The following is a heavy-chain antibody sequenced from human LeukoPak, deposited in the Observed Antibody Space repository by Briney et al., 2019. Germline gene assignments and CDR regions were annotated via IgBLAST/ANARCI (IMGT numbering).Heavy chain of an antibody. CDR3: ARAGYGDSDSDY. CDR1: GGSISGYY. CDR2: IFYSGST. D-gene: IGHD4-17*01. Sequence: SETLSLTCTVSGGSISGYYWSWIRQPPGKGLEWIGYIFYSGSTNYNPSLKSRVTISVDTSKNQFSLKLNSMTAADTAVYYCARAGYGDSDSDYWGQGTLVTVSS. J-gene: IGHJ4*02. V-gene: IGHV4-59*08.